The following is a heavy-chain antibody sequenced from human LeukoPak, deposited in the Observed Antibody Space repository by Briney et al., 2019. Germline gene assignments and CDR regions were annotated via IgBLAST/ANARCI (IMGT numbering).Heavy chain of an antibody. V-gene: IGHV1-46*01. J-gene: IGHJ4*02. Sequence: ASVKVSCKASGYTLTSYYMHWVRQAPGQGLEWMGIINPSGGSTNYAQKFQGRVTMTRDNSTSTVYMELSSLRSEDTAVYYCARDRGSGWLDYWGQGTLVTVSS. CDR2: INPSGGST. CDR3: ARDRGSGWLDY. D-gene: IGHD6-19*01. CDR1: GYTLTSYY.